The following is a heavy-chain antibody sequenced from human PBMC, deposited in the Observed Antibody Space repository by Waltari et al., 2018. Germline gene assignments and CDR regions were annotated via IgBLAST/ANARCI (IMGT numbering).Heavy chain of an antibody. CDR2: INAGNDNT. J-gene: IGHJ6*02. CDR1: GYTFTSYA. CDR3: ARVGGIAARYYYYGMDV. V-gene: IGHV1-3*01. D-gene: IGHD6-6*01. Sequence: QVQLVQSGAEVKKPGASVKVSCKASGYTFTSYAMHWVRQAPGQRLEWMGWINAGNDNTKYSQKFQGRVTITRDTSASTAYMELSSLRSEDTAVYYCARVGGIAARYYYYGMDVWGQGTTVTVSS.